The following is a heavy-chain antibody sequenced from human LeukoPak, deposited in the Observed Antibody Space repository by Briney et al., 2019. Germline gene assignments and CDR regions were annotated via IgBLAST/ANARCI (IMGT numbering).Heavy chain of an antibody. Sequence: PSETLSLTCAVYGGSFSGYYWSWIRQPPGKGLEWIGEINHSGSTNYNPSLKSRVTISVDTSKNQFSLKLSSVTAADTAVYYCARDERGSYLSHFDPWGQGTLVTVSS. CDR1: GGSFSGYY. D-gene: IGHD1-26*01. V-gene: IGHV4-34*01. CDR3: ARDERGSYLSHFDP. CDR2: INHSGST. J-gene: IGHJ5*02.